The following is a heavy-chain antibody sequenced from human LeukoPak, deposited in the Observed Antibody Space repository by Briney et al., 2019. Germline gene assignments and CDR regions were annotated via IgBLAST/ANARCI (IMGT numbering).Heavy chain of an antibody. CDR1: GFTFSSYG. V-gene: IGHV3-33*01. Sequence: GGSLRLSCAASGFTFSSYGMHWVRQATGKGLEWVAVIWYDGSNKYYADSVKGRFTISRDNSKNTLYLQMNSLRAADTAVYYCAIGTRELLFLDYWGQGTLVTVSS. D-gene: IGHD1-26*01. CDR3: AIGTRELLFLDY. J-gene: IGHJ4*02. CDR2: IWYDGSNK.